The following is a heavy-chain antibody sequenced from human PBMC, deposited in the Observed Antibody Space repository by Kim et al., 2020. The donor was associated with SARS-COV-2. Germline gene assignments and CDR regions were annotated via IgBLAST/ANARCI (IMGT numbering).Heavy chain of an antibody. CDR2: ISSSSSYI. J-gene: IGHJ6*02. CDR1: GFTFSSYS. Sequence: GGSLRLSCAASGFTFSSYSMNWVRQAPGKGLEWVSSISSSSSYIYYADSVKGRFTISRDNAKNSLYLQMNSLRAEDTAVYYCARDRIAANYGMDVWGQGTTVTVSS. CDR3: ARDRIAANYGMDV. D-gene: IGHD6-13*01. V-gene: IGHV3-21*04.